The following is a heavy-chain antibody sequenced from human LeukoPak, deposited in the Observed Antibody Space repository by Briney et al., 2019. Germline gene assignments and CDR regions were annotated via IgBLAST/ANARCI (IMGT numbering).Heavy chain of an antibody. J-gene: IGHJ6*04. V-gene: IGHV3-30*18. CDR1: GFTFSSYG. CDR2: ISYDGSNK. Sequence: GRSLRLSCAASGFTFSSYGMHWVRQAPGKGLEWVAVISYDGSNKYYADSVKGRFTISRDNSRNTLYLQMNSLRAEDTAVYYCAKVSPIFYYGMDVWGKGTTVTVSS. D-gene: IGHD3-9*01. CDR3: AKVSPIFYYGMDV.